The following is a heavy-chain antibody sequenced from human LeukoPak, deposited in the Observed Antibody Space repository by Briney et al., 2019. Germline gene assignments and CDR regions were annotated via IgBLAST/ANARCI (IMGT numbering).Heavy chain of an antibody. V-gene: IGHV3-23*01. J-gene: IGHJ4*02. D-gene: IGHD2-2*01. CDR3: AKDRQYQLPLPFDY. CDR2: ISGSGGRT. Sequence: GGSLRLSCAVSGFTFSSNAMSWVRQAPGKGLEWVSAISGSGGRTYYADSVKGRFTISRDNSKNTLYLQMNSLRAEDTAVYYCAKDRQYQLPLPFDYWGQGTLVTVSS. CDR1: GFTFSSNA.